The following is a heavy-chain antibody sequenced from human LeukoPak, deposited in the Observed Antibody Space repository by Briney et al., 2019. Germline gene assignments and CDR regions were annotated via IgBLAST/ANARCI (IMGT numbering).Heavy chain of an antibody. J-gene: IGHJ4*02. CDR2: ISGSGGST. D-gene: IGHD6-13*01. V-gene: IGHV3-23*01. Sequence: AGGSLRLSCAASGFTFSSYAMSWVRQAPGKGLEWVSAISGSGGSTYYADSVKGRFTISRDNSKNTLYLQMNSLRAEDTAVYYCANLIAAAGPEIDYWGQGTLVTVSS. CDR3: ANLIAAAGPEIDY. CDR1: GFTFSSYA.